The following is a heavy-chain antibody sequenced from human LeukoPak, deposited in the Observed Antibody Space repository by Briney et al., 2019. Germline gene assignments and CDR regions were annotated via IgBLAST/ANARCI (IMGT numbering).Heavy chain of an antibody. Sequence: GGSLRLSCAASGFSFSSYTMNWVRQAPGKGLEWVGFIRSKAYGGTTEYAASVKGRFTISRDDSKSIAYLQMNSLKTEDTAVYYCTRDSEYYYDSSGYSYWGQGTLVTVSS. CDR2: IRSKAYGGTT. CDR1: GFSFSSYT. J-gene: IGHJ4*02. V-gene: IGHV3-49*04. CDR3: TRDSEYYYDSSGYSY. D-gene: IGHD3-22*01.